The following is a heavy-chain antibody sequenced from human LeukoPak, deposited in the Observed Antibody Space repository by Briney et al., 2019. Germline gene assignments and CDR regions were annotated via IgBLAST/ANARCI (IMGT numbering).Heavy chain of an antibody. Sequence: PGGSLRLSCAASGFTFSSYAMHWVRQAPGKGLEWVAVISYDGSNKYYADSVKGRFTISRDNSKNTLYLQMNSLRAEDTAVYYCAGDIVVVPAAVDYWGQGTLVTVSS. V-gene: IGHV3-30*04. J-gene: IGHJ4*02. D-gene: IGHD2-2*01. CDR2: ISYDGSNK. CDR3: AGDIVVVPAAVDY. CDR1: GFTFSSYA.